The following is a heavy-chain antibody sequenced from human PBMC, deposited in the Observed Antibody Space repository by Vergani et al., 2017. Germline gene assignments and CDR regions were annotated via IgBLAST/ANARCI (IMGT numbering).Heavy chain of an antibody. CDR1: GYSFTSYW. V-gene: IGHV5-51*01. CDR2: IYPGDSDT. J-gene: IGHJ3*02. Sequence: EVQLVQSGAEVKTPGESLKISCKGSGYSFTSYWIGWVRQMPGKGLEWMGIIYPGDSDTRYSPSFQGQVTISADKSISTAYLQWSSLKASDTAMYYCARRMGRGGSLLNAFDIWGQGTMVTVSS. D-gene: IGHD2-15*01. CDR3: ARRMGRGGSLLNAFDI.